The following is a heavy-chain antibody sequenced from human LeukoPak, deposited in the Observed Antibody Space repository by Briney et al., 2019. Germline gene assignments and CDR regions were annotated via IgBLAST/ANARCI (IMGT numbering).Heavy chain of an antibody. CDR3: LRAHWTDVAI. D-gene: IGHD1-1*01. CDR2: INLDGSGK. Sequence: GGSLRLSCAASGLTFSGYWMTWVRQAPGKGLEWVANINLDGSGKDYVDSVKGRFAISRDNAKNSLSLQMNSLRAEDTAVYYCLRAHWTDVAIRGQGTLVTVSS. J-gene: IGHJ4*02. V-gene: IGHV3-7*01. CDR1: GLTFSGYW.